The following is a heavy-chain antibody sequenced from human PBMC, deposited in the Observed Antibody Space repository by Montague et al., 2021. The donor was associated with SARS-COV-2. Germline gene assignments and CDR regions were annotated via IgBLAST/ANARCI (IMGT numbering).Heavy chain of an antibody. Sequence: SETLSLTCAVYGGSFSNYYWTWIRQSPGKRLEWIGEINHTGTTTYNPSLKSQVTISVDTSKNQFSLKLTSVTVADTALYYCAGTFRMGMAGMPLLTWGQGTLVTVSS. CDR1: GGSFSNYY. CDR2: INHTGTT. D-gene: IGHD6-19*01. J-gene: IGHJ5*02. V-gene: IGHV4-34*01. CDR3: AGTFRMGMAGMPLLT.